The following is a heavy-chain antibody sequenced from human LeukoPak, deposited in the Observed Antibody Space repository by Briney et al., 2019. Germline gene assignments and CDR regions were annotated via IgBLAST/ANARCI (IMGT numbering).Heavy chain of an antibody. CDR3: ARDPVTEPSRFDY. J-gene: IGHJ4*02. CDR1: GYTFASYY. V-gene: IGHV1-46*01. CDR2: INPSGGST. Sequence: ASVKVSCKASGYTFASYYMHWVRQAPGQGLEWMGIINPSGGSTSYAQKFRGRVTMTRDTSTSTVYMELSSLRSEDTAVYYCARDPVTEPSRFDYWGQGTLVTVSS. D-gene: IGHD4-17*01.